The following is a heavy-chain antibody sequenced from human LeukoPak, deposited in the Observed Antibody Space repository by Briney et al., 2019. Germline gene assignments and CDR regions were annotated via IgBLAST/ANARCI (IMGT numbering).Heavy chain of an antibody. V-gene: IGHV3-49*04. J-gene: IGHJ4*02. Sequence: PGRSLRLSCTASGFTFGDYAMSWVRQAPGKGLEWVGFIRSKPYGGTTEYAASVKGRFTISRDDSKSIAYLQTNSLKTEDTAVYYCTRSAGYSSGWYHDYWGQGTLVTVSS. CDR2: IRSKPYGGTT. CDR3: TRSAGYSSGWYHDY. CDR1: GFTFGDYA. D-gene: IGHD6-19*01.